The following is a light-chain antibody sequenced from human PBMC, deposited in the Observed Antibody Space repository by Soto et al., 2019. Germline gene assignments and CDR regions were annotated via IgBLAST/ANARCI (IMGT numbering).Light chain of an antibody. CDR2: DAS. CDR1: QSVSSY. CDR3: QQRSTWPVT. J-gene: IGKJ1*01. Sequence: EIVLTQSPGTLSLSPGERATLSCRASQSVSSYLAWYQQKPGQAPRLLIYDASTRATGISARFSGSGSGTDFTLTISSLEPEDFAVYYCQQRSTWPVTFGQGTTVEVK. V-gene: IGKV3-11*01.